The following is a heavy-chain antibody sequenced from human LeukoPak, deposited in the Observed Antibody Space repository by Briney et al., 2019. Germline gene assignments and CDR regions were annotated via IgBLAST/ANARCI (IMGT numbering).Heavy chain of an antibody. CDR2: INHNGETI. V-gene: IGHV3-48*01. Sequence: GGSLRLSCAASGFPFSSYVMSWVRQAPGKGLEWVSYINHNGETIYYPDFVKGRFTISRDNSKNTLYLQMNSLRAEDTAVYYCARDYSNDNWFDPWGQGTLVTVSS. CDR1: GFPFSSYV. CDR3: ARDYSNDNWFDP. J-gene: IGHJ5*02. D-gene: IGHD4-11*01.